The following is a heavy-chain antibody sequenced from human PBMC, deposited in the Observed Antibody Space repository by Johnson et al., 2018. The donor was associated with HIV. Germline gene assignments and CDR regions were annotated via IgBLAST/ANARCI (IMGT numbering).Heavy chain of an antibody. CDR2: IRYDGSNK. Sequence: QVQLVESGGGVVQPGGSLRLSCAASGFTFSSYGMHWVRQAPGKGLEWVAFIRYDGSNKYYTDSVKGRFTISRDNSKNTLYLQMNSLRPEDTAVYYCARLTWDQNRGWDAFDIWGQGTMVTVSS. CDR1: GFTFSSYG. D-gene: IGHD1-26*01. CDR3: ARLTWDQNRGWDAFDI. J-gene: IGHJ3*02. V-gene: IGHV3-30*02.